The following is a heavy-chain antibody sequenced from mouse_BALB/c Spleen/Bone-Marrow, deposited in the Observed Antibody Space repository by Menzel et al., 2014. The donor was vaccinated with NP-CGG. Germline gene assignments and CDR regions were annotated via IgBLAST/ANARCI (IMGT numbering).Heavy chain of an antibody. V-gene: IGHV5-6*02. J-gene: IGHJ3*01. CDR1: GFTFSSYG. CDR3: ALNGDSAY. CDR2: INNGGTYT. Sequence: DVKLVESGGDLVKPGGSLKLSCAASGFTFSSYGMSWVRQTPDKRLEWVATINNGGTYTYYPDSVKGRFTISRDNAKNNLYLQMSSLKSEDTAMYYCALNGDSAYWGQGTLVTVSA. D-gene: IGHD4-1*02.